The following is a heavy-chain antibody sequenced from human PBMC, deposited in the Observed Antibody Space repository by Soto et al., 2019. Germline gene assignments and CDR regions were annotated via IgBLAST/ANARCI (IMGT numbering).Heavy chain of an antibody. D-gene: IGHD6-13*01. J-gene: IGHJ6*02. Sequence: QGQLVQSGAEVKKPGSSVRVSCKASGGTFSRYAISWVRQAPGQWLEWMGGSIPIFGTENYAQKCQCRVTSTADESTSTADMELSSLRSEDTAVYYCARDRIAGSKYYYGMDVWCQGTTVTVSS. CDR3: ARDRIAGSKYYYGMDV. CDR1: GGTFSRYA. CDR2: SIPIFGTE. V-gene: IGHV1-69*01.